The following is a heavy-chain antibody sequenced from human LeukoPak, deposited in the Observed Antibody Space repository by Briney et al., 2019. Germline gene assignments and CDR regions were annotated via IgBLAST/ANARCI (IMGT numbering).Heavy chain of an antibody. J-gene: IGHJ4*02. CDR1: GFTFDDYA. CDR3: AKDYDILTGYDSPYYFDY. V-gene: IGHV3-9*01. CDR2: ISWNSGSI. D-gene: IGHD3-9*01. Sequence: PGGSLRLSCAASGFTFDDYAMHWVRQAPGKGLEWVSGISWNSGSIGYADSVKGRFTISRDNAKNSLYLQMNSLRAEDTALYYCAKDYDILTGYDSPYYFDYWGQGTLVTVSS.